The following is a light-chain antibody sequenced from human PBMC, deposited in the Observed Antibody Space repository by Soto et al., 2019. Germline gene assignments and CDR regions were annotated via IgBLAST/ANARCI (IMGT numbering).Light chain of an antibody. J-gene: IGLJ1*01. CDR1: NIGSKS. CDR2: DDR. CDR3: QVWDSNSDHYV. Sequence: SYELPQPPSVSVAPGQTAKITCGENNIGSKSVHWYQQKPGQAPVLVVYDDRDRPSGIPERFSGSNSGNTATLTISRVEAGDEADYYCQVWDSNSDHYVLGTGTKV. V-gene: IGLV3-21*02.